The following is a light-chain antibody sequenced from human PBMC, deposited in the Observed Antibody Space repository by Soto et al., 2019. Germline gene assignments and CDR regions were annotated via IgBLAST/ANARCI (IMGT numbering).Light chain of an antibody. Sequence: EIVMTQSPGTLSVSPGERATLSCRASQSVSSDLAWYQQKPGQAPRLLIYGASTRATSVPARFSGSGSGTEFTLTISSLQSEDCAVYYCQQYNNWPRTFGQGTKLEIK. J-gene: IGKJ2*02. CDR2: GAS. CDR1: QSVSSD. CDR3: QQYNNWPRT. V-gene: IGKV3-15*01.